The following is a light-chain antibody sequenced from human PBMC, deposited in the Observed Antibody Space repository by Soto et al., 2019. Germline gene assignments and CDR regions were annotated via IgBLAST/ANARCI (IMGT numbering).Light chain of an antibody. CDR1: QSVNNN. CDR3: QQYNNWPIA. J-gene: IGKJ2*01. V-gene: IGKV3-15*01. CDR2: VAS. Sequence: EIVMTQSPATLSGSPGERATLSCRASQSVNNNLAWYQQKPVQAPRLLIYVASTRATGIPARFSGSGSGTEFTLTISSLQSEDFGVYYCQQYNNWPIAFGQGTKLEIK.